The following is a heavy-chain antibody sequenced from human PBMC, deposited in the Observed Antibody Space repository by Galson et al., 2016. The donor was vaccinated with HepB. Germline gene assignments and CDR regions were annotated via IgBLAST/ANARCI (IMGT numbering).Heavy chain of an antibody. CDR3: ARDLWDGYSPWALGY. D-gene: IGHD5-24*01. V-gene: IGHV1-69*01. Sequence: SGGAFSNYAISWVRQAPGHGLEWMGGIVPVFGTPSYARKFRGRVTFTADDSKSSAYMALSSLTSEDTAVYYCARDLWDGYSPWALGYWGQGSLVTVSS. J-gene: IGHJ4*02. CDR1: GGAFSNYA. CDR2: IVPVFGTP.